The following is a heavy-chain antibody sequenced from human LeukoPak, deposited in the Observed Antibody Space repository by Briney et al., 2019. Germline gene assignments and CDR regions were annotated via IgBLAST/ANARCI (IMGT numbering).Heavy chain of an antibody. CDR1: GGSLSSYY. V-gene: IGHV4-59*08. J-gene: IGHJ2*01. Sequence: SETLSLTCTVSGGSLSSYYWSWIRQPPGKGLEWIGYIYYSGSTNYNPSLKSRVTISVDTSKNQFSLKLSSVTAADTAVYYCARVPYYYDSRGYPYWYFDIWGRGTLVTVSS. CDR3: ARVPYYYDSRGYPYWYFDI. D-gene: IGHD3-22*01. CDR2: IYYSGST.